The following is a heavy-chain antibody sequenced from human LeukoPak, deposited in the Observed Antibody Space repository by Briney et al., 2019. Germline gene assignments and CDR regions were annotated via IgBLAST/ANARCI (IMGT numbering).Heavy chain of an antibody. CDR2: MNPNSANT. J-gene: IGHJ4*02. D-gene: IGHD6-19*01. CDR1: GYTFTSYG. CDR3: ARSSGWYHHFDY. V-gene: IGHV1-8*02. Sequence: ASVKVSCKASGYTFTSYGISWVRQATGQGLEWMGWMNPNSANTGYAQKFQGRVTMTRDTSINTAYMELSSLRSEDTAVYYCARSSGWYHHFDYWGQGTLVTVSS.